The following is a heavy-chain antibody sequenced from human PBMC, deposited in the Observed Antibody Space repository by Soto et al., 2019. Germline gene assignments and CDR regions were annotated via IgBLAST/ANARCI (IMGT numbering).Heavy chain of an antibody. Sequence: GASLEVSCKASGCTFTGYYMHWVRQAPGQGLEWMGWINPNSGGTNYAQKFQGRVTMTRDTSISTAYMELSRLRSDDTAVYYCARESIFGVVITDYWGQGTLVTVSS. D-gene: IGHD3-3*01. CDR1: GCTFTGYY. J-gene: IGHJ4*02. CDR2: INPNSGGT. V-gene: IGHV1-2*02. CDR3: ARESIFGVVITDY.